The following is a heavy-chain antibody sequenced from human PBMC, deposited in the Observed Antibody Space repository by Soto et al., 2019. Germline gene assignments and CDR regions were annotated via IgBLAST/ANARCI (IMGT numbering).Heavy chain of an antibody. J-gene: IGHJ3*02. CDR3: ARNYYDSSGPPDAFDI. V-gene: IGHV4-31*03. D-gene: IGHD3-22*01. Sequence: SETLSLTCTVSGGSISSGGYYWSWIRQHPGKGLEWIGYIYYSGSTYYNPSLKSRVTISVDTSKNQFSLKLSSVTAADTAVYYCARNYYDSSGPPDAFDIWGQGTMVTVSS. CDR1: GGSISSGGYY. CDR2: IYYSGST.